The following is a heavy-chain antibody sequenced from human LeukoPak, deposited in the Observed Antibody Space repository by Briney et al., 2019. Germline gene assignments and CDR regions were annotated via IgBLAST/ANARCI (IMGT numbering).Heavy chain of an antibody. V-gene: IGHV4-34*01. Sequence: PSETLSLTCAFYGGSFSGYYWSWIRQAPGKGLEWIGEINHSGSTNFNPSLAGRLSLSVDTSNNQFSLRLSSVTAADTAVYYCARGAASPTHYNYYMDIWDKGTTVTVSS. J-gene: IGHJ6*03. CDR1: GGSFSGYY. CDR2: INHSGST. CDR3: ARGAASPTHYNYYMDI.